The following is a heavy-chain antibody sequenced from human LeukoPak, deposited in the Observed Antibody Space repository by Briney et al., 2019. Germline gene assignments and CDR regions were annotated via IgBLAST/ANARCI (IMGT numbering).Heavy chain of an antibody. CDR3: ARMTTGGPNWFDP. J-gene: IGHJ5*02. CDR1: DGSMSNYY. Sequence: SETLSLTCTVSDGSMSNYYWSWIRQPAGKGLEWIGRIYTSGSTNYNPSLKSRVTMSVDTSKNQFSLKLSSVTAADTAVYYCARMTTGGPNWFDPWGQGTLVTVSS. CDR2: IYTSGST. V-gene: IGHV4-4*07. D-gene: IGHD4-17*01.